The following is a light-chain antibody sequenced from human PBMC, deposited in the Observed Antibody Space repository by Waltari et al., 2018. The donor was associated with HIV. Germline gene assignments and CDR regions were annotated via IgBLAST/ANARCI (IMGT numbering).Light chain of an antibody. CDR3: VLYMGSGSCM. CDR2: STN. CDR1: SGSVSTSYY. Sequence: QTVVTQEPSFSVSPGGTVTLTCGLRSGSVSTSYYPSWSQQTPGQAPRTLIYSTNTRSSGVPDRFSGSILGNKAALTITGAQADDESDYYCVLYMGSGSCMFGGGTKLTVL. J-gene: IGLJ3*02. V-gene: IGLV8-61*01.